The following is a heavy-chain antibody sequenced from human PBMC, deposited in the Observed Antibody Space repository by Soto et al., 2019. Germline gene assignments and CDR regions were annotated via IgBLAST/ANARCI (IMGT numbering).Heavy chain of an antibody. CDR1: GGSISRGAYY. CDR2: IYNSRAT. D-gene: IGHD4-17*01. CDR3: ARGMVQEGDYGEIYYYYTMDV. J-gene: IGHJ6*02. V-gene: IGHV4-31*03. Sequence: SETLSLTCSVSGGSISRGAYYWTWIRQRPGEGLEWLGNIYNSRATYYNPSLQSRLTIAVDTPKNQLSLKMSSVTAADTAVYYCARGMVQEGDYGEIYYYYTMDVWGQGTTVTVSS.